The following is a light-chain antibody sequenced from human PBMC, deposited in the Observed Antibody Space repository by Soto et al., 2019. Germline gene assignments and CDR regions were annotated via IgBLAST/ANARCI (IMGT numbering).Light chain of an antibody. CDR3: AAWDDSLIGYV. Sequence: QSVLTQPPSVSEAPRQRVTISCSGSTSNIGNNAVFWYQQLPGKAPKLLIYYDDLLPSGVSDRFSGSKSGTSASLAIGGLQSEDEADYYCAAWDDSLIGYVFGTGTKLTVL. J-gene: IGLJ1*01. CDR2: YDD. V-gene: IGLV1-36*01. CDR1: TSNIGNNA.